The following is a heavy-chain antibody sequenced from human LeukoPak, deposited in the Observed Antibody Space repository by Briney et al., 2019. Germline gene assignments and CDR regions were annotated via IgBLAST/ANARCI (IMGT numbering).Heavy chain of an antibody. J-gene: IGHJ4*02. CDR3: AREDYYDSSGYLDY. Sequence: SQTLSLTCTVSGGSISSSGYYWSWLRQHRGKGLEWIGYIYYSGTTYYNPSLKSRVTISVDTSKNQFSLKLFSVTAADTAVYYCAREDYYDSSGYLDYWGQGTLVTVSS. CDR2: IYYSGTT. V-gene: IGHV4-31*03. D-gene: IGHD3-22*01. CDR1: GGSISSSGYY.